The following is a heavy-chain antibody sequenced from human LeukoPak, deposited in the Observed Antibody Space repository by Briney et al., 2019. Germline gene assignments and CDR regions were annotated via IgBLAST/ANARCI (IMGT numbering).Heavy chain of an antibody. V-gene: IGHV1-69*13. CDR1: GGTFSSYA. CDR2: IIPIFGTA. Sequence: GASVTVSCKASGGTFSSYAISWVRQAPGQGLEWMGGIIPIFGTANYAQKFQGRVTITADESTSTAYMELSSLRSEDTAVYYCARDPPSGSYNWFDPWGQGTLVTVSS. J-gene: IGHJ5*02. CDR3: ARDPPSGSYNWFDP. D-gene: IGHD1-26*01.